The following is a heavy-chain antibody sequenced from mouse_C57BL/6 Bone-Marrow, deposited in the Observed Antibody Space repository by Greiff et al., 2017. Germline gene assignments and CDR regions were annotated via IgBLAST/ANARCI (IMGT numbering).Heavy chain of an antibody. CDR1: GFSLTSYA. V-gene: IGHV2-9-1*01. D-gene: IGHD2-3*01. CDR3: ARNPRWLLDYYAMDY. CDR2: IWTGGGT. J-gene: IGHJ4*01. Sequence: VQLVESGPGLVAPSQSLSITCPVSGFSLTSYAISWVRQPPGKGLEWLGVIWTGGGTNYNSALKSRLSISKDNSKSQVFLKMNSLQTDDTARYXCARNPRWLLDYYAMDYWGQGTSVTVSS.